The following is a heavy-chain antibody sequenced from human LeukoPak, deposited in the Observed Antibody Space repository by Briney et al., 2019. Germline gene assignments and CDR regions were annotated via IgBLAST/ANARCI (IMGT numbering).Heavy chain of an antibody. CDR2: ISGNGINA. J-gene: IGHJ4*02. Sequence: GGSLRLSCTASGFTFNNYAMTWVRQAPGKGLEWVSSISGNGINAYYADSVKGRFTISRDNSRNTLYLQLNSLRAEDTALYYCARDPNFIAVAGLDNWGQGTLVTVSS. V-gene: IGHV3-23*01. CDR1: GFTFNNYA. D-gene: IGHD6-19*01. CDR3: ARDPNFIAVAGLDN.